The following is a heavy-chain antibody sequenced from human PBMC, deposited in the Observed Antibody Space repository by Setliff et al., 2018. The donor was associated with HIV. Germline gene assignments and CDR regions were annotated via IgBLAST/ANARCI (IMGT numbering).Heavy chain of an antibody. V-gene: IGHV3-23*01. Sequence: GGSLRLSCAASGFTFSNYAMSWVRQAPGEGLEWVSAILSTGERTFYADSVKGRFTTSRDNSKNTAYLQMNSLRAEDTAEYYCAKGASLVPRRPHFCYFDYWGQGALVTVSS. CDR1: GFTFSNYA. CDR2: ILSTGERT. CDR3: AKGASLVPRRPHFCYFDY. D-gene: IGHD3-16*02. J-gene: IGHJ4*02.